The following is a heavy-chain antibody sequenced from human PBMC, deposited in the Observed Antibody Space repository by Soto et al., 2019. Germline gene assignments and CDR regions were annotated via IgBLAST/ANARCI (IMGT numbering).Heavy chain of an antibody. CDR2: IYYSGST. Sequence: SETLSLTCTVSGGSISSGGYYWSWIRQHPGKGLEWIGYIYYSGSTYYNPSLKSRVTISVDTSKNQFSLKLSSVTAADTAVYYCARGLTQYYDFWSGYLGYYYYYGMDVWGQGTTVTVSS. CDR3: ARGLTQYYDFWSGYLGYYYYYGMDV. D-gene: IGHD3-3*01. CDR1: GGSISSGGYY. V-gene: IGHV4-31*03. J-gene: IGHJ6*02.